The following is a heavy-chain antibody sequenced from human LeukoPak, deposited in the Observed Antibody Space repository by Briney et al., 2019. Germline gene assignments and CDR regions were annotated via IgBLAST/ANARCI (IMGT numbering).Heavy chain of an antibody. CDR2: IIPILGIA. CDR3: ASDSSSWSGN. V-gene: IGHV1-69*04. CDR1: GGTFSSYA. D-gene: IGHD6-13*01. J-gene: IGHJ4*02. Sequence: SVTVSFKASGGTFSSYAISWVRQAPGQGLEWMGRIIPILGIANYAQKFQGRVTITADKSTSTAYMELSSLRSEDTAVYYCASDSSSWSGNWGQGTLVTVSS.